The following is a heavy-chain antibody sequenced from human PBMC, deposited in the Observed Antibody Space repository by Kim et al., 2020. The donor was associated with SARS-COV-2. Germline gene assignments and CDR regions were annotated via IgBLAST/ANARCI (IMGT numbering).Heavy chain of an antibody. Sequence: GGSLRLSCAASGFTFSNAWMSWVRQAPGKGLEWVGRIKSKTDGGTTDYATPVKGRFTISRDDSKNTLYLQMNSLKTEDTAVYYCTTDFTGGSGYDRDYWGQGTLVTVSS. D-gene: IGHD5-12*01. J-gene: IGHJ4*02. CDR3: TTDFTGGSGYDRDY. V-gene: IGHV3-15*01. CDR2: IKSKTDGGTT. CDR1: GFTFSNAW.